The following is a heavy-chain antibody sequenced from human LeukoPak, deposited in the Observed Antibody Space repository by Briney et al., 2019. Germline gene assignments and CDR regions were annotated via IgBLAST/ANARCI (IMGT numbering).Heavy chain of an antibody. D-gene: IGHD6-13*01. CDR3: ARDQGSSWYWFDP. J-gene: IGHJ5*02. Sequence: PSETLSLTCTVSDYSITSGYSWGWIRQPPGKGLEWIGSLYHTGSTYYNPSLRSRVTMSLDTSRNQFSLKLSSVTAADTAVYYCARDQGSSWYWFDPWGQGTLVTVSS. CDR1: DYSITSGYS. CDR2: LYHTGST. V-gene: IGHV4-38-2*02.